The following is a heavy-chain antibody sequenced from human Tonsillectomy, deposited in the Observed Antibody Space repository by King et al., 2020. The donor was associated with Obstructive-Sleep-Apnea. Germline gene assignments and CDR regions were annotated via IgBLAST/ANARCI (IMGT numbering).Heavy chain of an antibody. Sequence: VQLVESGGGLVQPEGSVRLSCAFSVINLCGKYMSWVRPAPGKWVEWVSGMYIGGTTYYADSVKGRFTISRYNSKNTLHLQMNSLRAEETALYYCARAPFIWTDYDQSWYFDLWGRGTQVTVSS. CDR1: VINLCGKY. J-gene: IGHJ2*01. D-gene: IGHD3/OR15-3a*01. CDR3: ARAPFIWTDYDQSWYFDL. CDR2: MYIGGTT. V-gene: IGHV3-66*01.